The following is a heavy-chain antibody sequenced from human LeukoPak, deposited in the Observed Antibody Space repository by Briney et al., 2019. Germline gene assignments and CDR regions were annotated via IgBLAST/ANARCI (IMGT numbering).Heavy chain of an antibody. CDR1: GYTFTGYY. J-gene: IGHJ6*03. V-gene: IGHV1-2*02. Sequence: ASVKVSCKASGYTFTGYYMHWVRQAPGQGLEWMGWINPNSGGTNYAQKFQGRVTMTRDTSISTAYMELSSLRSEDTAVYYCARVNGDYVYLYYYYYMDVWGEGTTVTVSS. CDR3: ARVNGDYVYLYYYYYMDV. CDR2: INPNSGGT. D-gene: IGHD4-17*01.